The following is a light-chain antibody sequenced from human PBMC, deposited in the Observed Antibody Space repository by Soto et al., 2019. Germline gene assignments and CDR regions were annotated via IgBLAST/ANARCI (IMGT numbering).Light chain of an antibody. CDR2: DVS. Sequence: DIQMTQSPSTLSASVGETVTITCRASQTTNNWLAWYQHKPGKAPELLIYDVSALESGVPSRFSGSGSGTEFTLTIRSLQPDDFATYYCQQSRTFGQGTKLEIK. J-gene: IGKJ2*01. CDR3: QQSRT. V-gene: IGKV1-5*01. CDR1: QTTNNW.